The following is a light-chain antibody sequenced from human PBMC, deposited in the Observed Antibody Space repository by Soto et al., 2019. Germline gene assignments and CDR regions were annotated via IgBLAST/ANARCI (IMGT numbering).Light chain of an antibody. CDR1: QSVSSSY. CDR2: GAS. Sequence: ILLPHSPGTLSLSPGERATLSCRASQSVSSSYLAWYQQKPGQAPRLLIYGASSRATGIPDRFSGSGSGTDFTLTISRLEPEDFAVYYCQQYGSSHTFGQGTRLEIK. V-gene: IGKV3-20*01. J-gene: IGKJ5*01. CDR3: QQYGSSHT.